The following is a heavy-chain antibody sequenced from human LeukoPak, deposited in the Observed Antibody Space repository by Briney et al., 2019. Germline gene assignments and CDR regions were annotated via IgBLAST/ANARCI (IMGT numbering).Heavy chain of an antibody. V-gene: IGHV3-23*01. CDR2: ISTTSDIR. D-gene: IGHD5-18*01. J-gene: IGHJ3*02. CDR1: GFDFSTYA. Sequence: GGSLRLSCAASGFDFSTYAMAWVRQAPGKGLEWVSSISTTSDIRYFADSVRGRFTISRDNFKNTLYLEMNSMRVEDTAVYYCARDHSNDAFDIWGQGTMVTVSS. CDR3: ARDHSNDAFDI.